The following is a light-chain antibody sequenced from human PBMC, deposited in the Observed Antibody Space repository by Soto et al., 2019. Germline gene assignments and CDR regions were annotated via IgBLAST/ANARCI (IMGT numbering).Light chain of an antibody. CDR3: QQRSNWPPLT. CDR1: QSVSSY. CDR2: DAS. V-gene: IGKV3-11*01. Sequence: EIVLTQSPATLSLSPGERATLAVMASQSVSSYLAWYQQKPGQAPRLLIYDASNRATGIPARFSGSGSGTDFTLTISSLEPEDFAVYYCQQRSNWPPLTFGGGTKVDIK. J-gene: IGKJ4*01.